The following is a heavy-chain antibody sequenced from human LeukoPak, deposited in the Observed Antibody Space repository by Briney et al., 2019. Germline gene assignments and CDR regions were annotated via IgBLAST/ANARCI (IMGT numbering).Heavy chain of an antibody. V-gene: IGHV3-48*03. D-gene: IGHD6-19*01. CDR2: ISSSGSTI. Sequence: GSLKLSCAASGFNFNSYEMNLVRQAPGKGAELGSYISSSGSTIYYADSVKGRFTISRANDKTSLYLQMNSLRAEDAAVYYYARRAHSSGGYEIDCWGQGTLVTVSS. CDR1: GFNFNSYE. CDR3: ARRAHSSGGYEIDC. J-gene: IGHJ4*02.